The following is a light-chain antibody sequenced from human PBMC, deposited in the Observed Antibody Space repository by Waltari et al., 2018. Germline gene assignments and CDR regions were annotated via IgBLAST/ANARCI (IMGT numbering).Light chain of an antibody. J-gene: IGKJ4*01. CDR2: DAS. CDR1: KDISNY. Sequence: DIQMTQSPSSLSASVGDRVTITCQASKDISNYLNWYPQKPGKAPKLLTYDASNLETGVPSRFSGSGSGTDFTFTISSLQPEDIATYYCQQYDNLPPLTFGGGTKVEIK. CDR3: QQYDNLPPLT. V-gene: IGKV1-33*01.